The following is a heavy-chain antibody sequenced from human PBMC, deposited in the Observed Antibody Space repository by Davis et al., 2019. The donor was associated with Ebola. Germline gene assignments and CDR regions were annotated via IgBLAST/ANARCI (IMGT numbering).Heavy chain of an antibody. D-gene: IGHD6-6*01. CDR3: AREAGRGQLVLES. Sequence: PSETLSLTCTVSGGSISSSSYYWGWIRQPPGKGLEWIGSIYYSGSTYYNPSLKSRVTISVDTSKNQFSLKLSSVTAADTAVYYCAREAGRGQLVLESWGQGTLVTVSS. J-gene: IGHJ5*02. CDR2: IYYSGST. CDR1: GGSISSSSYY. V-gene: IGHV4-39*07.